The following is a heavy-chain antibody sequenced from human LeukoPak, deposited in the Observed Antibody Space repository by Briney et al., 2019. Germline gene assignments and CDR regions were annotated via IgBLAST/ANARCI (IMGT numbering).Heavy chain of an antibody. J-gene: IGHJ4*02. CDR3: AKNDHYDFWSGSSN. V-gene: IGHV3-23*01. Sequence: GGSLRLSCAASGFTFSSYAMSWVRQAPGKGLEWVSAISGSGGSTYYADSVKGRFTISRDNSKNTLYLQMNSLRAEDTAVYYCAKNDHYDFWSGSSNWGQGTLVTVSS. CDR2: ISGSGGST. D-gene: IGHD3-3*01. CDR1: GFTFSSYA.